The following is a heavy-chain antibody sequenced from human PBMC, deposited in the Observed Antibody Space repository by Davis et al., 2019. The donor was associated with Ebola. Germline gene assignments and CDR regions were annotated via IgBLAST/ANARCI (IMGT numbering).Heavy chain of an antibody. D-gene: IGHD1-26*01. CDR3: ARDPGRGSYSDFDY. V-gene: IGHV1-69*04. J-gene: IGHJ4*02. Sequence: KFQGRVTITADKSTSTAYMELSSLRSEDTAVYYCARDPGRGSYSDFDYWGQGTLVTVSS.